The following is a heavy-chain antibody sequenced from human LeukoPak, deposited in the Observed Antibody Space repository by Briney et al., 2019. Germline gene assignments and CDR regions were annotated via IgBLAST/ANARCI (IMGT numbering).Heavy chain of an antibody. CDR2: ISAYNGNT. CDR3: ARDPEDIVVVPAAMDGMDV. D-gene: IGHD2-2*01. V-gene: IGHV1-18*01. CDR1: GYTFTSYG. J-gene: IGHJ6*02. Sequence: ASVKVSCTASGYTFTSYGISWVRQAPGQGLERVGWISAYNGNTNYSQKLQGRVTMTTDISTSTAYMELRSLRSDDTAVYYCARDPEDIVVVPAAMDGMDVWGQGTTVTVSS.